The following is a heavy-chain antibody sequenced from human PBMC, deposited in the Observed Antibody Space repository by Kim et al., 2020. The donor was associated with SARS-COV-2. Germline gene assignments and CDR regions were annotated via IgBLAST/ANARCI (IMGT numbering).Heavy chain of an antibody. J-gene: IGHJ4*02. V-gene: IGHV3-23*01. Sequence: KGPFTNSRDTSKNTLYLQMNSLRAEDTAVYYCARAGRGGSWGHETYYFDYWGQGTLVTVSS. CDR3: ARAGRGGSWGHETYYFDY. D-gene: IGHD7-27*01.